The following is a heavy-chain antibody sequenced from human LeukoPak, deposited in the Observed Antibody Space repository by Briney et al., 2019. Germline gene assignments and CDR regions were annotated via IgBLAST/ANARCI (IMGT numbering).Heavy chain of an antibody. J-gene: IGHJ6*03. Sequence: SETLSLTCTVSGGSISSYYWSWIRQPPGKGLEWIGYIYYSGSTNYNPSLKSRVTISVDTSKNQFSLKLSSVTAADTAVYYCARVAGGTTGPYYYYMDVWGKGTTVTVSS. D-gene: IGHD1-1*01. CDR1: GGSISSYY. V-gene: IGHV4-59*01. CDR3: ARVAGGTTGPYYYYMDV. CDR2: IYYSGST.